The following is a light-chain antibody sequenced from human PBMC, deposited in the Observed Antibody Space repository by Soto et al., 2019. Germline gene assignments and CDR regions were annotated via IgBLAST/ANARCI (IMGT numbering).Light chain of an antibody. J-gene: IGKJ4*01. CDR2: GAS. CDR1: QRVASSH. CDR3: QQYNSWSGVT. Sequence: EIVLTQSPGTLSLSPGESATLSCRASQRVASSHIAWYRQKPGQAPWLLIYGASNRATGIPDRFSGSGSGTDFTLTISSLQPDDFATYHCQQYNSWSGVTFGGGTKVEIK. V-gene: IGKV3-20*01.